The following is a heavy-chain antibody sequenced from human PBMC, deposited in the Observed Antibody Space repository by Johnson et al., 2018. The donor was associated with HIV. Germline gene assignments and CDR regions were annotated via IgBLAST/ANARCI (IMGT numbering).Heavy chain of an antibody. D-gene: IGHD5-24*01. CDR2: IKQDGSEK. V-gene: IGHV3-7*01. CDR1: GFTFSSYW. J-gene: IGHJ3*02. CDR3: ARDGPWLQSQRDAFDI. Sequence: VQLVESGGGLVQPGGSLRLSCAASGFTFSSYWMSWVRQAPGKGLEWVANIKQDGSEKYYVHSVKGRFTISRDNAKNSLYLQMNSLRAEDTAVYYCARDGPWLQSQRDAFDIWGRGTMVTVSS.